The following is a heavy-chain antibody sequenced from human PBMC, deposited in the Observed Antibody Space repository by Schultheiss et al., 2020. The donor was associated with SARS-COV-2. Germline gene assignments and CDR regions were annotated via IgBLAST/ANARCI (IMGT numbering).Heavy chain of an antibody. J-gene: IGHJ4*02. V-gene: IGHV3-23*01. Sequence: GGSLRLSCAASGFTFSSYSMNWVRQAPGKGLEWVSAISGSGGSTYYADSVKGRFTISRDNSKNTLYLQMNSLRTEDTALYYCAKDIGDYGDAVFDYWGQGTLVTVSS. CDR2: ISGSGGST. CDR3: AKDIGDYGDAVFDY. D-gene: IGHD4-17*01. CDR1: GFTFSSYS.